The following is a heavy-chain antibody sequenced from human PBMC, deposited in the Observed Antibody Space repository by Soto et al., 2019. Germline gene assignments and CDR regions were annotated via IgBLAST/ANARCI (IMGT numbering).Heavy chain of an antibody. Sequence: QVQLVQSGAEVKKPGSSVKVSCKASGGTFSSYTISWVRQAPGQGLEWMGRIIPILGIANYAQKFQGRVTITADKSTSTAYMELSSLRSEDTAVYYCARDGAPGIAADTNWFDPWGQGTLVTVSS. D-gene: IGHD6-13*01. J-gene: IGHJ5*02. CDR2: IIPILGIA. CDR3: ARDGAPGIAADTNWFDP. CDR1: GGTFSSYT. V-gene: IGHV1-69*08.